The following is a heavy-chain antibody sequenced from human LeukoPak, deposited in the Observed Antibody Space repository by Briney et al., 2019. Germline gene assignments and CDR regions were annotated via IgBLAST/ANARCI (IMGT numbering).Heavy chain of an antibody. D-gene: IGHD6-19*01. J-gene: IGHJ5*02. CDR3: AKDSSGWSFNWFDP. V-gene: IGHV3-9*01. CDR1: GFTFDDYA. Sequence: GGSLRLFCAASGFTFDDYAMHWVRQAPGKGLEWVSGISWNSGSIGYADSVKGRFTISRDNAKNSLYLQMNSLRAEDTALYYCAKDSSGWSFNWFDPWGQGTLVTVSS. CDR2: ISWNSGSI.